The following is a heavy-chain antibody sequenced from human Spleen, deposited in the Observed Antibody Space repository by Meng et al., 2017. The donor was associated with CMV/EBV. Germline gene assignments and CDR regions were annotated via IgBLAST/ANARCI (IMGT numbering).Heavy chain of an antibody. D-gene: IGHD6-13*01. CDR3: AKDAAAGNLFDY. CDR2: VSYDGGDK. Sequence: GESLKISCAASGFIFSSYAMHWVRQAPGKGLEWVAIVSYDGGDKDYADSVRGRFTISRDSSKNTVYLQMDSLRAEDTAIYYCAKDAAAGNLFDYWGQGTLVTVSS. V-gene: IGHV3-30*04. CDR1: GFIFSSYA. J-gene: IGHJ4*02.